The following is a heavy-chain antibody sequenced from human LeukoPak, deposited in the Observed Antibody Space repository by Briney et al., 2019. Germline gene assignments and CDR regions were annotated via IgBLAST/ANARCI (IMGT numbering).Heavy chain of an antibody. CDR3: AKAYDILTGYDKNWFDP. CDR1: GFTFDDYA. J-gene: IGHJ5*02. CDR2: ISWNSGSI. V-gene: IGHV3-9*01. D-gene: IGHD3-9*01. Sequence: GGSLRLSCAASGFTFDDYAMHWVRQAPGKGLEWVSGISWNSGSIGYADSVKGRFTISRDNAKNSLYLQMNSLRAEDTALYYCAKAYDILTGYDKNWFDPWSQGTLVTVSS.